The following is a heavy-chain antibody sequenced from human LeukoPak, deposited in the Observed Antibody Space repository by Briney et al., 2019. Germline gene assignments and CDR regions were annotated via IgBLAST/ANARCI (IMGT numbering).Heavy chain of an antibody. CDR1: GFTFSSYE. D-gene: IGHD2-15*01. V-gene: IGHV3-48*03. CDR2: ISSSGSTI. J-gene: IGHJ4*02. Sequence: GGSLRLSCAASGFTFSSYEMNWVRQAPGKGLEWVSYISSSGSTIYYADSVKGRFTISRDNAKNSLYLQMNSLRVEDTAVYYCAKVGLGYCSGGTCYGFDYWGQGTLVTVSS. CDR3: AKVGLGYCSGGTCYGFDY.